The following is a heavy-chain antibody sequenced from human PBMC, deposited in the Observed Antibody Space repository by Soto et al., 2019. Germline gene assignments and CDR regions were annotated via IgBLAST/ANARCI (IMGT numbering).Heavy chain of an antibody. CDR2: IDPSDSYT. CDR1: GYSFTSYW. D-gene: IGHD5-18*01. V-gene: IGHV5-10-1*03. Sequence: EVQLVQSGAEVKKPGESLRISCKGSGYSFTSYWISWVRQMPGKGLEWMGRIDPSDSYTNYSPSFQGHVTISADKSISTAYLQWSSLKASDTAMYYCARHKDAQGGYSYGPDYYYYYGMDVWGQGTTVTVSS. CDR3: ARHKDAQGGYSYGPDYYYYYGMDV. J-gene: IGHJ6*02.